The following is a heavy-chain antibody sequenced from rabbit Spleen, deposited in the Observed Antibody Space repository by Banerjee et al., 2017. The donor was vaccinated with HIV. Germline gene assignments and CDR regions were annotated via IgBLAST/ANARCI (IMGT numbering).Heavy chain of an antibody. CDR2: INVITGKP. CDR3: ARDTGTSFSSYGMDL. V-gene: IGHV1S40*01. D-gene: IGHD7-1*01. J-gene: IGHJ6*01. Sequence: EESGGGLVKPGGTLTLTCKVSGIDFSSWYYMCWVRQAPGKGLDWIVCINVITGKPVYAKWAKGRSTFSKTSSTTVTLQMTSLTAADTATYFCARDTGTSFSSYGMDLWGPGTLVTVS. CDR1: GIDFSSWYY.